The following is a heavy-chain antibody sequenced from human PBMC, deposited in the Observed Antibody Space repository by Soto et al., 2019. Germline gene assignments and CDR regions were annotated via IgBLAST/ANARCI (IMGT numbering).Heavy chain of an antibody. CDR3: AREWSISVAALGY. CDR1: EFTFSSYT. CDR2: ISNDGGNT. Sequence: QVQLVESGGGVVQPGRSLKLSCAASEFTFSSYTMYWVRQAPGKGLEWVAGISNDGGNTYYPDSVKGRFTISRDNSQNTLYLEMNSLRAEDTALYYCAREWSISVAALGYWGQGTLVTVSS. D-gene: IGHD6-19*01. J-gene: IGHJ4*02. V-gene: IGHV3-30-3*01.